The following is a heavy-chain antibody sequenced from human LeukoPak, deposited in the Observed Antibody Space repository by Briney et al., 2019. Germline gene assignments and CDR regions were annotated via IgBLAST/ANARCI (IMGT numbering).Heavy chain of an antibody. D-gene: IGHD6-6*01. CDR2: IYHSGST. Sequence: PSETLSLTCTVSGGSISSSSYYWGWLRQPPGKGLEWIGRIYHSGSTYYNPSLKSRVTISVDTSKNQFSLKLSSVTAADTAVYYCARDQEGIAARRNDAFDIWGQGTMVTVSS. J-gene: IGHJ3*02. V-gene: IGHV4-39*07. CDR1: GGSISSSSYY. CDR3: ARDQEGIAARRNDAFDI.